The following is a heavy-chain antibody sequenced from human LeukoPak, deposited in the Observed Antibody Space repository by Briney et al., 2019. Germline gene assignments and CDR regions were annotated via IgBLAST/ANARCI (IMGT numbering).Heavy chain of an antibody. J-gene: IGHJ5*02. D-gene: IGHD3-3*01. V-gene: IGHV4-59*08. CDR3: ARHRYWSWFDP. Sequence: SETLSLTCTVSGGSISSYYWSWIRQPPGKGLEWIGYIYYSGSTNYNPSLKSRVTISVDTSKNQFSLKLSSVTAADTAVYYCARHRYWSWFDPWGQGTLVTVSS. CDR1: GGSISSYY. CDR2: IYYSGST.